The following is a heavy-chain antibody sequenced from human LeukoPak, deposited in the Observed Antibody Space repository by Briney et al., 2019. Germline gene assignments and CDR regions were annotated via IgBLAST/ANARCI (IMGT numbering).Heavy chain of an antibody. V-gene: IGHV1-2*02. CDR3: ARDPSSGAVVTAIRKKRLDP. J-gene: IGHJ5*02. Sequence: ASVKVSCKASGYTFTGYYMHWVRQAPGQGLEWMGWINPNSGSTNYAQKFQGRVTLTRDTSISTAYMDLSRLRSDDTAVYYCARDPSSGAVVTAIRKKRLDPWGQGTLVSVCS. CDR2: INPNSGST. CDR1: GYTFTGYY. D-gene: IGHD2-21*02.